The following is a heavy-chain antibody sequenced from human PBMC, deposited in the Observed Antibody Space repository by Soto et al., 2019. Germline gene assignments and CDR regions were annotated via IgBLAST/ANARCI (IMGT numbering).Heavy chain of an antibody. CDR3: ARAGYNSVFIY. D-gene: IGHD6-19*01. V-gene: IGHV3-74*01. CDR2: INSDGSST. CDR1: VFTFSSYW. Sequence: PVGSLRLSCASSVFTFSSYWMHCVRQAPGKGLVWVSHINSDGSSTSYADSVKGRFTISRDNSKNTLYLQMNSLRADDTAVYYCARAGYNSVFIYLGQGTLVNVSS. J-gene: IGHJ4*02.